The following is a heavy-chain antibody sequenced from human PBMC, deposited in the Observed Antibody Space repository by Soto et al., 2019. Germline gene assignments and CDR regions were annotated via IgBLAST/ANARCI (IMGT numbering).Heavy chain of an antibody. V-gene: IGHV4-59*01. J-gene: IGHJ4*02. CDR2: IYYSGST. Sequence: PSETLSLTCTVPGGSISSYYWSWIRQPPGKGLEWIGYIYYSGSTNYNPSLKSRVTISVDTSKNQFSLKLSSVTAADTAVYYCARACPVNKYYFDYWGQGTLVTGSS. CDR3: ARACPVNKYYFDY. CDR1: GGSISSYY.